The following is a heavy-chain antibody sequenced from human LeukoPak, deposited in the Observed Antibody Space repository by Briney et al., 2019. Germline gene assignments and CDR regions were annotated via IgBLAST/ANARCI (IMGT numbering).Heavy chain of an antibody. D-gene: IGHD7-27*01. Sequence: SETLSLTCTVSGDSIRNSYWSWIRQPPGKGLEWIGYIPTSGDINYNPSLKSRVTISADTSKNQFSLKLISVTAADTAVYYCASRKLGNDYWGQGTLVTVSS. V-gene: IGHV4-59*01. CDR2: IPTSGDI. CDR1: GDSIRNSY. J-gene: IGHJ4*02. CDR3: ASRKLGNDY.